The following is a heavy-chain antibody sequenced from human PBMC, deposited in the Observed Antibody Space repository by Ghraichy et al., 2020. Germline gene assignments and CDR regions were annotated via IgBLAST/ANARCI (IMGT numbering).Heavy chain of an antibody. D-gene: IGHD2-2*02. Sequence: ESLNISCAVYGGSFSGYYWSWIRQPPGKGLEWIGEINHSGSTNYNPSLKSRVTISVDTSKNQFSLKLSSVTAADTAVYYCAREWAGTYCSSTSCYNGAFDIWGQGTMVTVSS. CDR3: AREWAGTYCSSTSCYNGAFDI. V-gene: IGHV4-34*01. CDR1: GGSFSGYY. J-gene: IGHJ3*02. CDR2: INHSGST.